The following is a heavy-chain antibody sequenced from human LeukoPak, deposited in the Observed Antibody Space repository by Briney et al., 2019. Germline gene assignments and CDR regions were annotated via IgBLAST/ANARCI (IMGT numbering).Heavy chain of an antibody. V-gene: IGHV3-48*01. Sequence: GGSLRLSCAASGFTVSSNYMNWVRQAPGKGLEWVSYISSSGSTIYYADSVKGRFTISRDNSKNTLYLQMNSLRAEDTAVYYCAKDSIVYYYYYMDVWGKGTTVTVSS. CDR2: ISSSGSTI. CDR3: AKDSIVYYYYYMDV. D-gene: IGHD3-16*02. J-gene: IGHJ6*03. CDR1: GFTVSSNY.